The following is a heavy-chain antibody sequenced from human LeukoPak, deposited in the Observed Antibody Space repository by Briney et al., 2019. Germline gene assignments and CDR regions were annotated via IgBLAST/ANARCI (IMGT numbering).Heavy chain of an antibody. CDR1: GFTFSSYE. Sequence: GGSLRLSCAASGFTFSSYEMNWVRQAPGKGLEWVSYISSSGSTIYYADSVKGRFTISRDNAKNSLYLQMNSLRAEDTAVYYCARDLGIVVQGRAFDIWGQGTMVTVSS. D-gene: IGHD2-2*03. CDR2: ISSSGSTI. V-gene: IGHV3-48*03. CDR3: ARDLGIVVQGRAFDI. J-gene: IGHJ3*02.